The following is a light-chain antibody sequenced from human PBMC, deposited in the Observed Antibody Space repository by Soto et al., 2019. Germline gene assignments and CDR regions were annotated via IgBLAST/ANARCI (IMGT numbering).Light chain of an antibody. J-gene: IGKJ3*01. Sequence: AIRMTQSPSSFSASTGDRVTITCRASQNISSFLAWYQQKPGKAPKLLIYAASTLQSGVPSSFSGSGSGTDFTLTISCLQSEDFATYFCQQYYSYPLTFGPGTKVDIK. CDR1: QNISSF. V-gene: IGKV1-8*01. CDR2: AAS. CDR3: QQYYSYPLT.